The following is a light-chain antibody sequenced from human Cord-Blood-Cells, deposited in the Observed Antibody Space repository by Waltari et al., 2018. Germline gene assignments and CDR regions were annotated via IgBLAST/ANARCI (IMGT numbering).Light chain of an antibody. V-gene: IGKV4-1*01. CDR3: QQYYSTPWT. J-gene: IGKJ1*01. Sequence: DIVMTQSPDSLAVSLGERATINCKSSQSVLYRSNNKNYLAWYQQKQGQPPKLLIYWATTREAGVPDRFSGSEAGTDFTLTISRLQAEVVAVYYCQQYYSTPWTFGQGTKVEIK. CDR2: WAT. CDR1: QSVLYRSNNKNY.